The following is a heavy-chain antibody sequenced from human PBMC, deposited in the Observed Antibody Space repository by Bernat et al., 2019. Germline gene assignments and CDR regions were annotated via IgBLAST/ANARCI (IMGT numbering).Heavy chain of an antibody. V-gene: IGHV4-59*01. J-gene: IGHJ5*02. CDR1: GGSISSYY. CDR2: IYYSGST. CDR3: ARSQNYYQYDR. Sequence: QVQMQESGPGLVKPSETLSLTCTVSGGSISSYYWSWIRQPPGKGLEGIGYIYYSGSTNYNPSLKSRVAISVDTSKNQFSLRLRSVTGADTAVYYCARSQNYYQYDRWGQGTLVTVSS. D-gene: IGHD3-10*01.